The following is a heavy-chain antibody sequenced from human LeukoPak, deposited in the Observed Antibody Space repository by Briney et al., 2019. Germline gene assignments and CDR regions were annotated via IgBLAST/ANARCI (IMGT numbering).Heavy chain of an antibody. D-gene: IGHD4-17*01. CDR3: ARDPSDGDYRDY. J-gene: IGHJ4*02. Sequence: ASVKVSCKASGYTFTSYDINWVRQATGQGLEWMGWMNPNSGNTGYAQKFQGRVTITRNTSISTAYMELSSLRSEDTAVYYCARDPSDGDYRDYWGQGTLVTVSS. CDR1: GYTFTSYD. V-gene: IGHV1-8*03. CDR2: MNPNSGNT.